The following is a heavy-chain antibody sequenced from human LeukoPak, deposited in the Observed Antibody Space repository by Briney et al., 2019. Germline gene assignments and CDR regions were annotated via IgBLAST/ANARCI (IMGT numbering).Heavy chain of an antibody. CDR2: IRSKANSYAT. V-gene: IGHV3-73*01. CDR1: GFTFSGSA. J-gene: IGHJ4*02. D-gene: IGHD3-10*01. CDR3: AKDRVGSRAMVRGLDY. Sequence: GSLKLSCAASGFTFSGSAMHWVRQASGKGLEWVGRIRSKANSYATAYAASVKGRFTISRDDSKNTAYLQMNSLITEDTAFYYCAKDRVGSRAMVRGLDYWGQGTLVTVSS.